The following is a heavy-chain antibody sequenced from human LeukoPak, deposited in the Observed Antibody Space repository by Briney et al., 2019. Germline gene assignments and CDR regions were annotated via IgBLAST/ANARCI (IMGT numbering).Heavy chain of an antibody. J-gene: IGHJ6*03. D-gene: IGHD3-22*01. Sequence: GESLKISCKGSGYSFSNYWIGWVRQMPGKGLEWMGIIYPGDSDTRYSPSFQGQVTISADKSISTAYLQWSSLKASDTAMYYCASTTYYYDSSGYYDYYYMDVWGKGTTVTVSS. CDR2: IYPGDSDT. V-gene: IGHV5-51*01. CDR3: ASTTYYYDSSGYYDYYYMDV. CDR1: GYSFSNYW.